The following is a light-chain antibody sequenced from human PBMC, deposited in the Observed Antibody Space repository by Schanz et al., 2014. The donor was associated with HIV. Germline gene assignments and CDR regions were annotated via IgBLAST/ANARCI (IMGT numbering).Light chain of an antibody. V-gene: IGKV1-17*01. CDR3: LQHNTYPLT. CDR2: AVS. Sequence: DIQMTQSPSSLSASVGDRVTITCRASQDIGNDLGWYQQKPGKAPKRLIYAVSSLHSWVPSRFIGSGSGTEFTLTISSLQPGDFATYYCLQHNTYPLTFGQGTRLETK. CDR1: QDIGND. J-gene: IGKJ5*01.